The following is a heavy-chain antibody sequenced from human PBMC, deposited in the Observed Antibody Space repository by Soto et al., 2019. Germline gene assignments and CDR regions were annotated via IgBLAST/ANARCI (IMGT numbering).Heavy chain of an antibody. Sequence: SLRLSCAASGLTFSDYFMSWLRQRTGKGLEWVSYISKSGSIIHFADSVKGRFAISRDNAKNTLYLQMSSLRAEDTALYYCARDLSPYSDYYDESTSETWFDPWGQGTLVTVSS. V-gene: IGHV3-11*01. CDR1: GLTFSDYF. D-gene: IGHD3-16*01. J-gene: IGHJ5*02. CDR3: ARDLSPYSDYYDESTSETWFDP. CDR2: ISKSGSII.